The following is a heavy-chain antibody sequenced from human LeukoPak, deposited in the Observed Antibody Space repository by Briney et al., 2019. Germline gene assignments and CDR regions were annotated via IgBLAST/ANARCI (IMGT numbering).Heavy chain of an antibody. CDR3: ARGGDFWSGPDY. D-gene: IGHD3-3*01. CDR1: GFTFSSYD. CDR2: IGTAGDT. J-gene: IGHJ4*02. Sequence: GGSLRLSCAASGFTFSSYDMHWVRQATGKGLEWVSAIGTAGDTYYPGSVKGRFTISRESAKNPLYLQMNSLRAGDTAVYYCARGGDFWSGPDYWGQGTLVTVSS. V-gene: IGHV3-13*01.